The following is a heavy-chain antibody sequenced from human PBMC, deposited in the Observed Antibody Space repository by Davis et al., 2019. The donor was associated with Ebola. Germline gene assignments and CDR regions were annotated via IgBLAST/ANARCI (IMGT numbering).Heavy chain of an antibody. CDR3: ASGWSGTMGYFDY. CDR2: IYPGDSDT. Sequence: GESLKISCKGSGYSFTNYWIGWVRQLPGKGLDWMGIIYPGDSDTRYSPSFQGQVTISADKSISTAYLQWSSLKASDTAMYYCASGWSGTMGYFDYWGQGTLVTASS. CDR1: GYSFTNYW. V-gene: IGHV5-51*01. J-gene: IGHJ4*02. D-gene: IGHD1-26*01.